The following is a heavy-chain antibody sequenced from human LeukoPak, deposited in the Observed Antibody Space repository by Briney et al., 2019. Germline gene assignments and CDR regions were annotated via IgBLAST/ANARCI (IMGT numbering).Heavy chain of an antibody. J-gene: IGHJ4*02. CDR3: AKDYSYGHYYFDY. CDR2: IRYDGSNK. D-gene: IGHD5-18*01. CDR1: GYTFSSYG. Sequence: PGGSLRLSCAASGYTFSSYGMHWVRQAPGKGPEWVAFIRYDGSNKYYADSVKGRFTISRDNSKNTLYLQMNSLRAEDTAVYYCAKDYSYGHYYFDYWGQGTLVTVSS. V-gene: IGHV3-30*02.